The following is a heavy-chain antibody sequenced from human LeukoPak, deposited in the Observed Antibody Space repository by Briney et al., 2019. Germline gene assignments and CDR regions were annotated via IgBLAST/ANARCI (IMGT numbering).Heavy chain of an antibody. CDR2: IIPIFGTA. CDR3: ARGLSYYPDY. D-gene: IGHD1-26*01. V-gene: IGHV1-69*13. Sequence: ASVKVSCKASGGTFTSYAISWVRQAPGQGLEWMGGIIPIFGTANYAQKFQGRVTITADESASTAYMELSSLRSEDTAVYYCARGLSYYPDYWGQGTLVTVSS. J-gene: IGHJ4*02. CDR1: GGTFTSYA.